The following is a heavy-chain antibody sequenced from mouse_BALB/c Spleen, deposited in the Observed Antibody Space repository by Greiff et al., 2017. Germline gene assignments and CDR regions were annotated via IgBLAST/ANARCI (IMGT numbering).Heavy chain of an antibody. CDR3: ARILYDYNAMDY. J-gene: IGHJ4*01. CDR2: ISSGSSTI. V-gene: IGHV5-17*02. CDR1: GFTFSSFG. Sequence: EAKLMESGGGLVQPGGSRKLSCAASGFTFSSFGMHWVRQAPEKGLEWVAYISSGSSTIYYADTVKGRFTISRDNPKNTLFLQMTSLRSEDTAMYYCARILYDYNAMDYCGQGTSVTVSS. D-gene: IGHD2-3*01.